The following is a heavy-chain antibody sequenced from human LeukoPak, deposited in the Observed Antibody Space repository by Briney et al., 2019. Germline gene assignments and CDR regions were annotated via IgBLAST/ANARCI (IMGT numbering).Heavy chain of an antibody. Sequence: GGSLRLSCVASGFSSSSYWMAWVRQAPGKGLEWVANIKYDGTHKFYADSVKGRSTISRDNAKNSLFLEMNGLRADDTAVYFCASSHDSSGNDWGQGTLVTVSS. V-gene: IGHV3-7*01. CDR3: ASSHDSSGND. CDR2: IKYDGTHK. J-gene: IGHJ4*02. CDR1: GFSSSSYW. D-gene: IGHD3-22*01.